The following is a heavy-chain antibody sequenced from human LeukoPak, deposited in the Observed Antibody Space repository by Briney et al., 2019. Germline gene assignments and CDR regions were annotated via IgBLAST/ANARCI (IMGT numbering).Heavy chain of an antibody. CDR3: ARAPIVVVTAIMVSDAFNI. V-gene: IGHV1-46*01. Sequence: ASVKVSCKASGYTFTSYYMHWVRQAPGQGLEWMGIINPSGGSTSYAQKFQGRVTMTRDTSTSTVYMELSSLRSEDTAVYYCARAPIVVVTAIMVSDAFNIGGQGTMVTVSS. D-gene: IGHD2-21*02. CDR2: INPSGGST. J-gene: IGHJ3*02. CDR1: GYTFTSYY.